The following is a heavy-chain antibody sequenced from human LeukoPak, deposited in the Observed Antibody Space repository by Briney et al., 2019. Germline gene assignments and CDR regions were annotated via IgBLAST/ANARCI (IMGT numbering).Heavy chain of an antibody. D-gene: IGHD3-3*01. V-gene: IGHV4-38-2*02. CDR1: GYSISSGYY. J-gene: IGHJ6*03. CDR3: ARAIQAEYDFWSGYNHEVYYYYMDV. Sequence: SETLSLTCTVSGYSISSGYYWGWIRQPPGQGLEWIGSIYHSGSTYYNPSLKSRVTISVDTSKNHFSLKLSSVTAADTAVYYCARAIQAEYDFWSGYNHEVYYYYMDVWGKGTTVTVSS. CDR2: IYHSGST.